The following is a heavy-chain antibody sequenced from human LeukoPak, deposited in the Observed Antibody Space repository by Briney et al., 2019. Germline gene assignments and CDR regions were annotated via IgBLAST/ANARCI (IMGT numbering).Heavy chain of an antibody. CDR1: GGSISSYY. J-gene: IGHJ3*02. CDR3: AKSTSIVLDYAFDI. Sequence: SETLSLTCTVSGGSISSYYWSWIRQPPGKGLEWIGYIYYSGSTNYNPSLKSRVTISVDTSKNQFSLKLSSATAADTAVYYCAKSTSIVLDYAFDIWGQGTMVTVSS. D-gene: IGHD2-8*01. CDR2: IYYSGST. V-gene: IGHV4-59*01.